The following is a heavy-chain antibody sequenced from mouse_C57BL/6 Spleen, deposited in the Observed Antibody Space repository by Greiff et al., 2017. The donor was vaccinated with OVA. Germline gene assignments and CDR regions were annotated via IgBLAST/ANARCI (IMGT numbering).Heavy chain of an antibody. CDR1: GFTFTGYY. CDR3: ARIWFDYFDY. V-gene: IGHV7-3*01. Sequence: EVQLVESGGGLVQPGGSLSLSCAASGFTFTGYYMSWVRQPPGKALEWLGFIRNKANGYTTEYSASVKGRFTISRDNSQSILYLQMNALRAEDSATYYCARIWFDYFDYWGQGTTLTVSS. J-gene: IGHJ2*01. CDR2: IRNKANGYTT. D-gene: IGHD2-2*01.